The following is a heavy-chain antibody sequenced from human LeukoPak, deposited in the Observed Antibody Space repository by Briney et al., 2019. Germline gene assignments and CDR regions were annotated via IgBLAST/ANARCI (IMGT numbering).Heavy chain of an antibody. Sequence: SETLSLTCAVYGGSFSGYYWSWIRQPPGKGLEWIGEINHSGSTNYNPSLKSRVTISVDTSKNQFSLKLSSVTAADTAVYYCASRDTATGLDWGQGTLATVSS. J-gene: IGHJ4*02. CDR2: INHSGST. CDR3: ASRDTATGLD. V-gene: IGHV4-34*01. CDR1: GGSFSGYY. D-gene: IGHD5-18*01.